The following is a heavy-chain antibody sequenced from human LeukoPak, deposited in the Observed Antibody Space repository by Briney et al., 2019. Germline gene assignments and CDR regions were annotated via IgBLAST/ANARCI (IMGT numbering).Heavy chain of an antibody. J-gene: IGHJ4*02. CDR3: ARDRSTVPDY. D-gene: IGHD1-26*01. CDR2: ISAYNGNT. Sequence: ASVTVSCTASGYTFTDYGITWVRQAPGQGLEWMGWISAYNGNTNYAQKLQGRVTMTTDTSTSTAYMELRSLRSDDTAVYYCARDRSTVPDYWGQGTLVTVSS. V-gene: IGHV1-18*01. CDR1: GYTFTDYG.